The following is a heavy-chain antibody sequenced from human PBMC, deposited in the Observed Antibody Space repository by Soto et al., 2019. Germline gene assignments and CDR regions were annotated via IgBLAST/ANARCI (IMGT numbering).Heavy chain of an antibody. CDR2: IYWDDSK. D-gene: IGHD1-26*01. V-gene: IGHV2-5*02. J-gene: IGHJ4*02. CDR1: GFSLSTDRVG. CDR3: AHAYGGRSLY. Sequence: SGPTLVNPTQTLTLTCTFSGFSLSTDRVGVGWIRQPPGKALDWLAVIYWDDSKTYSPSLKSRLTITKNTSKNQVNLTITNIELLYTATYYCAHAYGGRSLYWGQGTLVTVSS.